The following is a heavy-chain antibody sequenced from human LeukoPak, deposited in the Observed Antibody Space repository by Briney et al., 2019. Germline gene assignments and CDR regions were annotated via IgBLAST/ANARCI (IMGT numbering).Heavy chain of an antibody. V-gene: IGHV3-30*04. D-gene: IGHD6-19*01. CDR3: ARDEQGSGWFGAFDI. CDR1: GFTFSSYA. J-gene: IGHJ3*02. CDR2: ISYDGSNK. Sequence: GRSLRLSCAASGFTFSSYAMHWVRQAPGKGLEWVAVISYDGSNKYYADSVKGRFTISRDNSKNMLYLQMNSLRAEDTAVYYCARDEQGSGWFGAFDIWGQGTMVTVSS.